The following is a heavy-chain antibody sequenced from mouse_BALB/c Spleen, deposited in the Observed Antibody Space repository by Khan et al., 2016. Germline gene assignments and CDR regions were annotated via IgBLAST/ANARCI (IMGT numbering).Heavy chain of an antibody. V-gene: IGHV3-1*02. D-gene: IGHD2-2*01. J-gene: IGHJ3*01. CDR1: GYSITSGYS. Sequence: EVQLQESGPDLVKPSQSLSLTCTVTGYSITSGYSWHWIRQFPGNKLEWMAYIHYSGTTYYNPSLKSRISITRDTSKHQFFLQLNSVTTEYTATYYCSRWFLSWFAYWGQGTLVTVSA. CDR2: IHYSGTT. CDR3: SRWFLSWFAY.